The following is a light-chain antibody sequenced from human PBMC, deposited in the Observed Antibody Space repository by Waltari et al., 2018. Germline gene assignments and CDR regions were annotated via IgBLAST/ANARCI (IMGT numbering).Light chain of an antibody. Sequence: DIVMTQSPDSLAVSLGERATINCKSSQSVLYSSNNKNYLAWYQQKPGQPPKLLIYWASTRESGVPDRFSGSGSGTDFTRTISRLQAEDVAVYYCQQYYSTPPTFGQGTKVEIK. CDR1: QSVLYSSNNKNY. V-gene: IGKV4-1*01. CDR2: WAS. J-gene: IGKJ1*01. CDR3: QQYYSTPPT.